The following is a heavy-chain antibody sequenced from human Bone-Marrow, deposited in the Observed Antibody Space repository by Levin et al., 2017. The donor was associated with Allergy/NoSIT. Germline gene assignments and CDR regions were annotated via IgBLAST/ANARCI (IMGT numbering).Heavy chain of an antibody. Sequence: SETLSLTCAVYGGSFSGYYWSWIRQPPGKGLEWIGEINHSGSTNYNPSLKSRVTISVDTSKNQFSLKLSSVTAADTAVYYCARSGSGIVAARRRGPQTSNYYYYGMDVWGQGTTVTVSS. V-gene: IGHV4-34*01. CDR2: INHSGST. CDR1: GGSFSGYY. CDR3: ARSGSGIVAARRRGPQTSNYYYYGMDV. D-gene: IGHD6-13*01. J-gene: IGHJ6*02.